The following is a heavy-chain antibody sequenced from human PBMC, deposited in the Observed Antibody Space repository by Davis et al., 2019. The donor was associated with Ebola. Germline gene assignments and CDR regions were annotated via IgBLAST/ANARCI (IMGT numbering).Heavy chain of an antibody. D-gene: IGHD6-19*01. CDR2: INPNSGGT. CDR1: GYTFTGYY. Sequence: ASVPVSCKASGYTFTGYYMHWVRQAPGQGLEWMGWINPNSGGTNYAQKFQGRVTMTRDTSISTAYMELSRPRSDDTAVYYCAIGMRSRSRAGDWYFDLWGRGTLVTVSS. J-gene: IGHJ2*01. CDR3: AIGMRSRSRAGDWYFDL. V-gene: IGHV1-2*02.